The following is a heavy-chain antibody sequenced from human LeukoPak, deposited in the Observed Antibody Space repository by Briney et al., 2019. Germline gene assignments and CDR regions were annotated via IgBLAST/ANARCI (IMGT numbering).Heavy chain of an antibody. Sequence: ASETLSLTYAVSGYSISSGSYWGWMRQPPLKRLVWFGSIYHSGSTYYNPSLKSRVTISVDTSKNQFSLKLSSVTAADTAVYYCARADSNYYYYYYMDVWGKGTTVTVSS. CDR3: ARADSNYYYYYYMDV. CDR1: GYSISSGSY. J-gene: IGHJ6*03. V-gene: IGHV4-38-2*01. CDR2: IYHSGST. D-gene: IGHD3-22*01.